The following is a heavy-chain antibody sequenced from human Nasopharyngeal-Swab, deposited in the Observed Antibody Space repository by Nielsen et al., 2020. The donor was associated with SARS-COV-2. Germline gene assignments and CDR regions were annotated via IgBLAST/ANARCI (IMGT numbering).Heavy chain of an antibody. J-gene: IGHJ6*03. CDR3: ARMIRGVRINYYYYFYMDV. D-gene: IGHD3-10*01. CDR2: IYNSGRT. Sequence: GSLRLSCTVSGGSIGSSYYYWGWLRQPPGKGLEWIGNIYNSGRTYYNPSLKSQVIISVDTSKNQLSLKLTSVTAADTALYYCARMIRGVRINYYYYFYMDVWGKGTTVTVSS. CDR1: GGSIGSSYYY. V-gene: IGHV4-39*07.